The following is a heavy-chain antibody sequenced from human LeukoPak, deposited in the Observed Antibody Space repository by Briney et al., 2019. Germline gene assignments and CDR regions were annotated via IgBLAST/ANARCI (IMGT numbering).Heavy chain of an antibody. V-gene: IGHV3-74*01. CDR2: INSDGSST. CDR1: GFPFSSYW. CDR3: AREGTIAVAGTRLDP. Sequence: GGSLRLSCAASGFPFSSYWMHWVRQAPGKGLVWVSRINSDGSSTSYADSVKGRFTISRDNAKNTLYLQMNSLRAEDTAVYYCAREGTIAVAGTRLDPWGQGTLVTVSS. J-gene: IGHJ5*02. D-gene: IGHD6-19*01.